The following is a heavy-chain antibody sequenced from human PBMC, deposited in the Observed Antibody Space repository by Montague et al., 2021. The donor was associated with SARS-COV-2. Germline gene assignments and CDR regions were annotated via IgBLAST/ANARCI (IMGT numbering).Heavy chain of an antibody. CDR1: GFTFSTYD. CDR3: TKDYRSIVGDGLDI. V-gene: IGHV3-48*03. CDR2: ISTSAYTT. Sequence: SLRLSCAASGFTFSTYDMNWVRQAPGKGPEWISIISTSAYTTSYAGSVKGRFTISRDNGKNSLYLQMNSLRVEDTAVYYCTKDYRSIVGDGLDIWGQGTQVTVSS. J-gene: IGHJ3*02. D-gene: IGHD3-16*02.